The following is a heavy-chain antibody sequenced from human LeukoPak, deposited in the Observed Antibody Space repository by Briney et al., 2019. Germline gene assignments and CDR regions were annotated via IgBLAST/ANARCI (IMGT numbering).Heavy chain of an antibody. J-gene: IGHJ4*02. CDR2: IYYSGST. D-gene: IGHD2-2*01. V-gene: IGHV4-61*05. CDR3: ARQTSPATEFDY. Sequence: SETLSLTCTVSGGSISSGNYSWGWIRQPPGKGLEWIGNIYYSGSTNYNPSLKSRVTISVDTSKNQFSLKLSSVTAADTAVYYCARQTSPATEFDYWGQGTLVTVSS. CDR1: GGSISSGNYS.